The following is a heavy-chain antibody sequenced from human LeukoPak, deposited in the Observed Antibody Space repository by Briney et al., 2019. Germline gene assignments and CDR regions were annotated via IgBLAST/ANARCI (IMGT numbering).Heavy chain of an antibody. CDR2: INSDGSST. J-gene: IGHJ4*02. Sequence: QAGGSLRLPCAASGFTFSSYWMHWVRQAPGKGLVWVSRINSDGSSTSYADSVKGRFTISRDNSKNTLYLQMNSLRAEDTAVYYCAKEGDIVGAPKYFDYWGQGTLVTVPS. D-gene: IGHD1-26*01. CDR3: AKEGDIVGAPKYFDY. V-gene: IGHV3-74*01. CDR1: GFTFSSYW.